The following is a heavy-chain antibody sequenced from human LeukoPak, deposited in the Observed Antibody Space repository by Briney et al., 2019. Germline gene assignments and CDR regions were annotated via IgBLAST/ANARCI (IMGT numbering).Heavy chain of an antibody. D-gene: IGHD6-13*01. CDR2: IYHSGST. V-gene: IGHV4-34*01. CDR1: GGSFSGYY. J-gene: IGHJ4*02. Sequence: ETLSLTCAVYGGSFSGYYWSWIRQPPGKGLEWIGYIYHSGSTYYNPSLKSRVTISVDRSKNQFSLKLSSVTAADTAVYYCALGVWESAGAVDYWGQGTLVTVSS. CDR3: ALGVWESAGAVDY.